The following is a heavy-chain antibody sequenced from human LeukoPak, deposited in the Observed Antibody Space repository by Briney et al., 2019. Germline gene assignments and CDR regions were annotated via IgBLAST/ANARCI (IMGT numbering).Heavy chain of an antibody. CDR2: ISSSSSYI. Sequence: PGGSLRLSCAASGFTFSSYSMNWVRQAPGKGLEWVSSISSSSSYIYYADSVKGRFTISRDNAKNSLYLQMNSLRAEDTAVYYCARELRYGDYKPVPDYWGQGTLVTVSS. J-gene: IGHJ4*02. V-gene: IGHV3-21*01. D-gene: IGHD4-17*01. CDR3: ARELRYGDYKPVPDY. CDR1: GFTFSSYS.